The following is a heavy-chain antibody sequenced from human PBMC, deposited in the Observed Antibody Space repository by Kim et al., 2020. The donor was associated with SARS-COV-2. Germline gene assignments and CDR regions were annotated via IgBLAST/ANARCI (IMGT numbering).Heavy chain of an antibody. D-gene: IGHD2-21*01. J-gene: IGHJ6*02. CDR1: GFTFSTYR. CDR2: ISRASYTL. Sequence: GGSLRLSCAASGFTFSTYRMHWVRQAPGKGLEWVSSISRASYTLYYANSEEGRFTSSRDNGKNSLYLQMNSLRDEDTAVYYCARDLCCGDSGHWAMDVWGQGTTVTVSS. V-gene: IGHV3-48*02. CDR3: ARDLCCGDSGHWAMDV.